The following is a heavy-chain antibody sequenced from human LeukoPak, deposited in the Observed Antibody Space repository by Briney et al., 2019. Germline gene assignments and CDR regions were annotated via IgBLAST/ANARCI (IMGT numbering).Heavy chain of an antibody. CDR1: AASFISSSHH. J-gene: IGHJ5*01. CDR2: VYYGRTT. CDR3: VRHDGRGGATMGAFDS. Sequence: SETLSLTCTVSAASFISSSHHWGWIRQSPGKGLEWIGTVYYGRTTYYNPSLDGRVTISLDTSANHFSLQLNSVAAADTVVYYCVRHDGRGGATMGAFDSWGQGTLVTVSS. D-gene: IGHD5-12*01. V-gene: IGHV4-39*01.